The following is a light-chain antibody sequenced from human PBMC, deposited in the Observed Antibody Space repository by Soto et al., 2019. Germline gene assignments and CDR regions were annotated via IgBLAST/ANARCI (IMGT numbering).Light chain of an antibody. CDR2: EVN. CDR3: SSYGGRNNLV. CDR1: SSDVGGYNS. J-gene: IGLJ2*01. V-gene: IGLV2-8*01. Sequence: QSALTQPPSASGSPGQSVTISCTGTSSDVGGYNSVSWYQQHPGKAPKLMIYEVNKRPSGVPDRFSGSKSGNTASLPVSGLQVEDEADYYCSSYGGRNNLVFGGGTKLTVL.